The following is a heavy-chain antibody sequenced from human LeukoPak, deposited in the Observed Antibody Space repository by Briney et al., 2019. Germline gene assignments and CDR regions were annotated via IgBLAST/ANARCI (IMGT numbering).Heavy chain of an antibody. V-gene: IGHV3-30*03. Sequence: GGSLRLSCAASGFTFSSYGMHWVRQAPGKGLEWVAVISYDGSNKYYADSVKGRFTISRDNSKNTLYLQMNSLRAEDTAVYYCARDRRIYYYDSSGYCDYWGQGTLVTVSS. J-gene: IGHJ4*02. CDR1: GFTFSSYG. CDR2: ISYDGSNK. CDR3: ARDRRIYYYDSSGYCDY. D-gene: IGHD3-22*01.